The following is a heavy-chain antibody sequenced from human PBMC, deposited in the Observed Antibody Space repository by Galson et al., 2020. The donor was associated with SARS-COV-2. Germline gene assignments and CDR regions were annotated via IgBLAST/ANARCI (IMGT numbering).Heavy chain of an antibody. CDR3: AKDLDGFTIFGVVLDYYYYYGMDV. V-gene: IGHV3-30*02. Sequence: GESLKISCAASGFTFSSYGMHWVRQAPGKGLEWVAFIRYDGSNKYYADSVKGRFTISRDNSKNTLYLQMNSLRAEDTAVYYCAKDLDGFTIFGVVLDYYYYYGMDVWGQGTTVTVSS. CDR1: GFTFSSYG. J-gene: IGHJ6*02. CDR2: IRYDGSNK. D-gene: IGHD3-3*01.